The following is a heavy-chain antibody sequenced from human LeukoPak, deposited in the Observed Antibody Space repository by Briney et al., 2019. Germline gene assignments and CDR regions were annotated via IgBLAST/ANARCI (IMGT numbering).Heavy chain of an antibody. D-gene: IGHD6-19*01. Sequence: PGGSLRLSCAASGFTFSNYWMTWVRQAPGKGLEWVANINRDGSERYYVDSVKGRFTISRDNSKNTLYLQMNSLRVEDTAAYYCAKVRAPSGWFNSDYWGQGTLVTVSS. V-gene: IGHV3-7*03. CDR3: AKVRAPSGWFNSDY. CDR2: INRDGSER. J-gene: IGHJ4*02. CDR1: GFTFSNYW.